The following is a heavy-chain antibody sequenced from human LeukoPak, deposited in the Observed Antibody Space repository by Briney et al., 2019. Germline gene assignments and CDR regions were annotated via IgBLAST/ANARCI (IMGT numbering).Heavy chain of an antibody. CDR3: ARDPRVVVTAMLRGNYYMDV. J-gene: IGHJ6*03. Sequence: GGSLRLSCAASGFTFSSYSMNWVRQAPGKGLEWVSSISSSSSYIYYADSVKGRFTISRDNAKNSLYLQMNSLRAEDTAVYYCARDPRVVVTAMLRGNYYMDVWGKGTTVTVSS. D-gene: IGHD2-21*02. V-gene: IGHV3-21*01. CDR1: GFTFSSYS. CDR2: ISSSSSYI.